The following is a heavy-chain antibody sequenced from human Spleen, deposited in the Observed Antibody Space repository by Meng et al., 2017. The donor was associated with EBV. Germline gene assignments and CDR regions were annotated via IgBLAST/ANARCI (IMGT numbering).Heavy chain of an antibody. CDR3: ARDETYGSGTYYNGFDC. CDR1: GDSVSSGAYY. J-gene: IGHJ4*02. CDR2: IYYSGTT. V-gene: IGHV4-61*08. D-gene: IGHD3-10*01. Sequence: QVQLQESGPGLVSPSEPLAPPCTVSGDSVSSGAYYWSRVRQPPGKRLEWIGYIYYSGTTSYNPSLESRLTISMDTSKNQFSLKLSSVTAADTAMYYCARDETYGSGTYYNGFDCWGQGTLVTASS.